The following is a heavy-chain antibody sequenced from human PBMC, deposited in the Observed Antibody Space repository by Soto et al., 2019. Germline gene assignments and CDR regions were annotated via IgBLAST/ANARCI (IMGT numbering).Heavy chain of an antibody. V-gene: IGHV1-58*01. Sequence: SVKVSCKASGFTFISSAVQWARQARGQRLEWIGWIVVVSGNTNYAQKFQERVTITRDMSTSTAYMELSSLRSDDTAVYYCAADYYNTNGYYYDYWGQGTLVTVSS. CDR3: AADYYNTNGYYYDY. CDR2: IVVVSGNT. J-gene: IGHJ4*02. D-gene: IGHD3-22*01. CDR1: GFTFISSA.